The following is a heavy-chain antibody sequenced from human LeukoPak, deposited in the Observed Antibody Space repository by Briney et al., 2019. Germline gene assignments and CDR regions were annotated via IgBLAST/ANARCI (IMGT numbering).Heavy chain of an antibody. CDR2: ISYDGSNK. CDR1: GFTFSSYA. D-gene: IGHD3-16*01. J-gene: IGHJ4*02. V-gene: IGHV3-30*14. CDR3: AVGGAY. Sequence: PGGSLRLSCAASGFTFSSYAMHWVRQAPGKGLEWEAVISYDGSNKYYADSVKGRFTISRDNSKNTLYLQMNSLRAEDTAVYYCAVGGAYWGQGTLVTVSS.